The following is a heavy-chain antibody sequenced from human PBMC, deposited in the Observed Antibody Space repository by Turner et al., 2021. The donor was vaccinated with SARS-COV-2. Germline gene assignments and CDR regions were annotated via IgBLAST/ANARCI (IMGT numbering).Heavy chain of an antibody. J-gene: IGHJ4*02. CDR1: GFHFSSYA. Sequence: QVQLVESGGGVVQPGRSLRLSCAASGFHFSSYAMHWVRQAPGKGLEWVAVISYDGSNKYYADSVRGRFTISRDNSKNTLYLQMNSLRAEDTAVYYCARDRSGGYSFSFDYWGQGTLVTVSS. CDR3: ARDRSGGYSFSFDY. V-gene: IGHV3-30-3*01. D-gene: IGHD1-26*01. CDR2: ISYDGSNK.